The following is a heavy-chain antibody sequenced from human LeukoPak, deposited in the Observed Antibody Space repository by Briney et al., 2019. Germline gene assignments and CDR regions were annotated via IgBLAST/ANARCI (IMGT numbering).Heavy chain of an antibody. CDR2: IYPGDSDT. V-gene: IGHV5-51*01. J-gene: IGHJ4*01. CDR3: ARQEGYCSSTSCYIVDY. CDR1: GYSFTSYW. D-gene: IGHD2-2*02. Sequence: PGESLKISCKGSGYSFTSYWIGWVRQMPGKGLEWMGIIYPGDSDTRYSPSFQGQVTISADKSISTAYLQWSSLKASDTAMYYCARQEGYCSSTSCYIVDYWGHGTLVTVSS.